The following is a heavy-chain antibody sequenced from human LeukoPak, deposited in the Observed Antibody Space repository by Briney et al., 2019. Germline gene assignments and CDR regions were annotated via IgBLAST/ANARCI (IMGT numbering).Heavy chain of an antibody. CDR2: IYSGGST. CDR3: ARDPYYDSSGYKLYGMDV. J-gene: IGHJ6*02. Sequence: GGSLRLSCAASGFTVSSNYMSWVRQAPRKGLEWVSVIYSGGSTYYADSVKGRFTISRDNSKNTLYLQMNSLRAEDTAVYYCARDPYYDSSGYKLYGMDVWGQGTTVTVSS. CDR1: GFTVSSNY. D-gene: IGHD3-22*01. V-gene: IGHV3-53*01.